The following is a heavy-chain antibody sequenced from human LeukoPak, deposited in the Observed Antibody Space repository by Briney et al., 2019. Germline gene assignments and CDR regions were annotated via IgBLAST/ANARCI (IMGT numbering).Heavy chain of an antibody. Sequence: GESLKISCKGSGYSFTSYWLGWVRQMPGKGVGWMGIIYPRDSDTRYSPSFQGQVTISADKSISTAYLQWSSLKASDTAMYYCARLGRGYSSSWCDYWGQGTLVTVSS. CDR1: GYSFTSYW. CDR2: IYPRDSDT. J-gene: IGHJ4*02. CDR3: ARLGRGYSSSWCDY. D-gene: IGHD6-13*01. V-gene: IGHV5-51*01.